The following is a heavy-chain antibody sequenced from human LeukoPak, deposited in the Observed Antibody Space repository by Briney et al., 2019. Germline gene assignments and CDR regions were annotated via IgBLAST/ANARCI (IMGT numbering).Heavy chain of an antibody. J-gene: IGHJ6*02. D-gene: IGHD1-26*01. V-gene: IGHV4-59*01. CDR3: ARLRSGSTPPPPYYYYGLDV. CDR1: GGPISDFY. Sequence: SETLSLTCTVSGGPISDFYWSWIRQSPEKGLKWIGNIFYSGNTNYNPSLRSRVTISVDTSKKQISLRLTSVTAADTAVYYCARLRSGSTPPPPYYYYGLDVWGQGTTVTVSS. CDR2: IFYSGNT.